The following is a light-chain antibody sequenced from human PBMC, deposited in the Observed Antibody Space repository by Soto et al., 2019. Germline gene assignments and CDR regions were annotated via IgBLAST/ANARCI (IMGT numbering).Light chain of an antibody. CDR2: GAS. V-gene: IGKV3-15*01. J-gene: IGKJ1*01. CDR3: QHRYSWPPA. Sequence: EILMTQSPSTLSVSPGERATLSCRASQSVSSNLAWYQQKPGQAPRLPIYGASTRATGIPARFSGSGSGTDFTLTISRLEPEDFAVYYCQHRYSWPPAFGQGTKVDIK. CDR1: QSVSSN.